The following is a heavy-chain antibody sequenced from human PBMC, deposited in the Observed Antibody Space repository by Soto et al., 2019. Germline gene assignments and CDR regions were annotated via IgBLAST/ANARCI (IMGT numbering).Heavy chain of an antibody. CDR1: GFTFSSYG. Sequence: PGGSLRLSCAASGFTFSSYGMHWVRQAPGKGLEWVAVISYDGSNKYYADSVKGRFTISRDNSKNTLYLQMNSLRAEDTAVYYCAKSDIVVVVAANSAFDIWGQGTMVTVSS. D-gene: IGHD2-15*01. CDR2: ISYDGSNK. J-gene: IGHJ3*02. V-gene: IGHV3-30*18. CDR3: AKSDIVVVVAANSAFDI.